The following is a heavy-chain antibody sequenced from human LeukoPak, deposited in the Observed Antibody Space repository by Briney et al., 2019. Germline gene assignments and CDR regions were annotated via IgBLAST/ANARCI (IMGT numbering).Heavy chain of an antibody. CDR2: IYYSGST. Sequence: SETLSLTCTVSGGSISSGGYYWSWIRQHPGKGLEWIGYIYYSGSTYYNPSLKSRVTISVDTSKNQFSLKLSSVTAADTAVYYCARYGGSGWVIDNWGQGTLVTVSS. CDR3: ARYGGSGWVIDN. D-gene: IGHD6-19*01. J-gene: IGHJ4*02. V-gene: IGHV4-31*03. CDR1: GGSISSGGYY.